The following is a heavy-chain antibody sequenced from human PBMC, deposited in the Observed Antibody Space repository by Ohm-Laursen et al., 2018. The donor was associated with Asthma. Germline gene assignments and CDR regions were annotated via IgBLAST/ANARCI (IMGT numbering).Heavy chain of an antibody. CDR2: ISYDGSNK. V-gene: IGHV3-30-3*01. CDR1: GFTFSSYA. D-gene: IGHD1-1*01. Sequence: SLRLSCAASGFTFSSYAMHWVRQAPGKGLEWVAVISYDGSNKYYADSVKGRFTISRDNSKNTLYLQMNSLRAEDTAVYYCARDRSNAGIFDYWGQGTLVTVSS. CDR3: ARDRSNAGIFDY. J-gene: IGHJ4*02.